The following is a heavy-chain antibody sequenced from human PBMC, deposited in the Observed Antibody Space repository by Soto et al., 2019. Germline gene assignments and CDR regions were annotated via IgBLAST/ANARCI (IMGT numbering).Heavy chain of an antibody. Sequence: QVQLVQSGATQEKPGASVKVSCEAFGYSFDSYAYSWVRQAPGQGLEWMGRIGSGDTNYAQTLQGRVTMTTDTSTNTAYMELRSLRSDDTALYYCARENDPYGFDLWGQGTMVTVSS. CDR2: IGSGDT. CDR3: ARENDPYGFDL. CDR1: GYSFDSYA. V-gene: IGHV1-18*01. J-gene: IGHJ3*01.